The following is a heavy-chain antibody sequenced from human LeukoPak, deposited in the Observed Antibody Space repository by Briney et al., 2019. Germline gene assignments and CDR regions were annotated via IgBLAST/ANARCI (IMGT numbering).Heavy chain of an antibody. J-gene: IGHJ4*02. D-gene: IGHD2-8*01. V-gene: IGHV4-39*01. CDR1: GGSIRSSYYY. CDR2: IYYSGST. CDR3: ARLKRRMAPKEFDY. Sequence: SETLSLTCTVSGGSIRSSYYYWSWIRQPPGKGLEWIGSIYYSGSTYYNPSLKSRVTISVDTSKNQFSLKLSSVTAADTAVYYCARLKRRMAPKEFDYWGQGTLVTVSS.